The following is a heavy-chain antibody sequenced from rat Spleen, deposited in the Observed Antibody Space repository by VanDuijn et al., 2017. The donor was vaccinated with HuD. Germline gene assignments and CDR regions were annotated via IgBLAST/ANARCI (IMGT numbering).Heavy chain of an antibody. Sequence: EVQLVESDGGLVQPGRSLKLSCAASGFTFSDYYMAWVRQAPTKGLEWVATISYDGGRIFYLDSVKGRFTISRDNAKSTLSLQMDSLRSEDTATYYCARRHYGSSYWGQGVMVTVSS. CDR2: ISYDGGRI. V-gene: IGHV5-29*01. D-gene: IGHD1-11*01. CDR3: ARRHYGSSY. J-gene: IGHJ2*01. CDR1: GFTFSDYY.